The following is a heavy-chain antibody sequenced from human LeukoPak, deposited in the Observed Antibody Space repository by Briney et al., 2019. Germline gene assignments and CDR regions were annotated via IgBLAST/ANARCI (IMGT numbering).Heavy chain of an antibody. Sequence: SQTLSLTCSVSGGSINNFYWTWIRQPAGKGLEWIGRIYPNGDTNYNPSLKSRLTLSIDTSKNQFSLRLSSVTAADTAVYYCARQSGSYLIFGYWGQGTLVTVSS. D-gene: IGHD1-26*01. J-gene: IGHJ4*02. CDR1: GGSINNFY. V-gene: IGHV4-4*07. CDR3: ARQSGSYLIFGY. CDR2: IYPNGDT.